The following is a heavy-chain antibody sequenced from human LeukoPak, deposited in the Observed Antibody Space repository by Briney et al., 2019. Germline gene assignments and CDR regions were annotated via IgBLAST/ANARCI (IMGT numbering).Heavy chain of an antibody. CDR1: GLTFSNYA. CDR2: ISGSADNT. V-gene: IGHV3-23*01. J-gene: IGHJ4*02. Sequence: QSGGSLRLSCAASGLTFSNYAMSWVRQAPGKGLEWVSAISGSADNTYYADSVKGRFTISRDNSESTLYLQMNRLRAEDTAVYYCAREALIARFYDYWGQGTLVTVSS. D-gene: IGHD2-21*01. CDR3: AREALIARFYDY.